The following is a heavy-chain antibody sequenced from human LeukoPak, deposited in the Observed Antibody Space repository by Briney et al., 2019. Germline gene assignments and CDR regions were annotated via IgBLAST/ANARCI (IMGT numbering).Heavy chain of an antibody. CDR2: IYYSGST. CDR1: GGSISSSYW. Sequence: ASGTLSLTCAVSGGSISSSYWWSWVRQPPGKGLEWIGSIYYSGSTYYNPSLKSRVTISVDTSKNQFSLKLSSVTAADTAVYYCARQELGRFDYWGQGTLVTVSS. J-gene: IGHJ4*02. V-gene: IGHV4-39*01. D-gene: IGHD1-26*01. CDR3: ARQELGRFDY.